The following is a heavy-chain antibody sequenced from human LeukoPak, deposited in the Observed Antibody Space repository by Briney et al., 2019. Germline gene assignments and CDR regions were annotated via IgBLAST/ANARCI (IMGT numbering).Heavy chain of an antibody. CDR2: ISWDSGTI. D-gene: IGHD3/OR15-3a*01. CDR1: GSTFDDYA. V-gene: IGHV3-9*01. J-gene: IGHJ4*02. CDR3: AKGSGLVIKGYYFDY. Sequence: GGSLRLSCAASGSTFDDYAMHWVRQAPGKGLEWVSGISWDSGTIGYADSVKGRFTISRDNAKNSLYLQMNSLRAEDTALYYCAKGSGLVIKGYYFDYWGQGILVTVSS.